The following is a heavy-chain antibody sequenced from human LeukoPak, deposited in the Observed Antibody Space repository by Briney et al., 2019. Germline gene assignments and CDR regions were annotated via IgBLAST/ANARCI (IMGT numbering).Heavy chain of an antibody. CDR2: IYYSGST. Sequence: PSETLSLTCTVSGGSISSYYWSWIRQPPGKGLEWIGYIYYSGSTNYNPSLKSRVTISVVTSKNQFSLKLSSVTAADTAVYYCARHGHPPDPFDYWGQGTLVTVSS. CDR3: ARHGHPPDPFDY. J-gene: IGHJ4*02. CDR1: GGSISSYY. V-gene: IGHV4-59*08.